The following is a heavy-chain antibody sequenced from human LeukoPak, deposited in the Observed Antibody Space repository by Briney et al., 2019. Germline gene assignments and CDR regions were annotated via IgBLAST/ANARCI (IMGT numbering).Heavy chain of an antibody. J-gene: IGHJ4*02. Sequence: GGALRLSCAASGFTFSSYEMNWGRQAPGGGLEGGSYISSSGSTIYYADSVKCRFTISRDNAKNSLYLQMNSLRAEDTAVYYCARGGYDYDYWGQGTLVTVSS. D-gene: IGHD5-12*01. V-gene: IGHV3-48*03. CDR3: ARGGYDYDY. CDR1: GFTFSSYE. CDR2: ISSSGSTI.